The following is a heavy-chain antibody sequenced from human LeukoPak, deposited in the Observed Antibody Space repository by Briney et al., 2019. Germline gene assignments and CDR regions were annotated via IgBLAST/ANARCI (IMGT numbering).Heavy chain of an antibody. CDR3: ARDPGVICSGGSCYEVY. J-gene: IGHJ4*02. V-gene: IGHV3-7*01. D-gene: IGHD2-15*01. CDR2: IKQDGSEK. Sequence: GGSLRLSCAASGFTFSSYWMSWVRQAPGKGLEWVANIKQDGSEKYYVDSVKGRFTISRDNAKNSLYLQMNSLGAEDTAVYYCARDPGVICSGGSCYEVYWGQGTLVTVSS. CDR1: GFTFSSYW.